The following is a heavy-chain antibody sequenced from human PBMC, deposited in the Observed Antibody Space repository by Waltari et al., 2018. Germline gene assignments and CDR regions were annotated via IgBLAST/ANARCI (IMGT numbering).Heavy chain of an antibody. CDR3: AKDKSGYYMDY. CDR1: GFPFDDYP. J-gene: IGHJ4*02. Sequence: EVQLVESGGVVVQPGGSLRLSCAASGFPFDDYPMPWGRQAPGKGLEWGSLISWDGGSTYYADAGKGRFTISRDNSKNSLYLQMNSLRTEDTALYYCAKDKSGYYMDYWGQGTLVTVSS. CDR2: ISWDGGST. D-gene: IGHD3-3*01. V-gene: IGHV3-43*01.